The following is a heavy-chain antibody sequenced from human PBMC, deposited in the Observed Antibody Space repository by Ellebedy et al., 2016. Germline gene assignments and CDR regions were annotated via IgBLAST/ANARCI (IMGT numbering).Heavy chain of an antibody. J-gene: IGHJ5*02. D-gene: IGHD3-9*01. CDR3: ARRSYDILTGPPSGWFDP. Sequence: SETLSLTCTVSGGSISSSSYYWGWIRQPPGKGLEWIGSIYYSGSTYYNPSLKSRVTISVDTSKNQFSLKLSSVTAADTAVYYCARRSYDILTGPPSGWFDPWGQGTLVTVSS. V-gene: IGHV4-39*01. CDR2: IYYSGST. CDR1: GGSISSSSYY.